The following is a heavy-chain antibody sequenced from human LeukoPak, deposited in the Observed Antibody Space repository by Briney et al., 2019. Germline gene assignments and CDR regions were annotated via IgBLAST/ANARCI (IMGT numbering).Heavy chain of an antibody. Sequence: GGSLRLSCAASGFTFSSYGMHWVRQAPGKGLEWVAVISYDGSNKYYADSVKGRFTISRDNSKNTLYLQMNSLRAEDTAVYYCAKDYYGSGNYYGMDVWGQGTTVTVSS. J-gene: IGHJ6*02. CDR3: AKDYYGSGNYYGMDV. V-gene: IGHV3-30*18. D-gene: IGHD3-10*01. CDR1: GFTFSSYG. CDR2: ISYDGSNK.